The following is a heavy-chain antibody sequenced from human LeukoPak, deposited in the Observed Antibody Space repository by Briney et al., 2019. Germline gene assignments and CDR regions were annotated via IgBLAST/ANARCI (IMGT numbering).Heavy chain of an antibody. CDR1: GFTFSSYS. CDR3: ARVVQLEGVDY. J-gene: IGHJ4*02. CDR2: ISSSSSYI. V-gene: IGHV3-21*01. Sequence: GGSLRLSCAASGFTFSSYSMNWVRQAPGKGLEWASSISSSSSYIYYADSVKGRFTISRDNAKNSLYLQMNSLRAEDTAVYYCARVVQLEGVDYWGQGTLVTVSS. D-gene: IGHD6-6*01.